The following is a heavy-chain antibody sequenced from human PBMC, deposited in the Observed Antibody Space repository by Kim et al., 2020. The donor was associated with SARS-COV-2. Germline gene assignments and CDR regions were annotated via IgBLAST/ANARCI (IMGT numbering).Heavy chain of an antibody. CDR3: ASRFYGSGRNGMDV. CDR2: IYYSGST. D-gene: IGHD3-10*01. V-gene: IGHV4-39*07. CDR1: GGSISSSSYY. Sequence: SETLSLTCTVSGGSISSSSYYWGWIRQPPGKGLEWIGSIYYSGSTYYNPSLKSRVTISVDTSKNQFSLKLSSVTAADTAVYYCASRFYGSGRNGMDVWGQGTTVTVSS. J-gene: IGHJ6*02.